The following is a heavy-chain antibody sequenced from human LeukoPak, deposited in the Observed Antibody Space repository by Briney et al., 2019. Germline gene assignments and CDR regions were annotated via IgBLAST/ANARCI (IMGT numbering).Heavy chain of an antibody. J-gene: IGHJ4*02. CDR3: ARRRVSEYSSSRDFYY. CDR1: GGSFSGYY. V-gene: IGHV4-34*01. Sequence: PSETLSLTCAVYGGSFSGYYWSWIRQPPGKGLEWIGEINHSGSTNYNPSLKSRVTISVDTSKNQFSLKLSSVTAADTAVYYCARRRVSEYSSSRDFYYWGQGTLVTVSS. CDR2: INHSGST. D-gene: IGHD6-6*01.